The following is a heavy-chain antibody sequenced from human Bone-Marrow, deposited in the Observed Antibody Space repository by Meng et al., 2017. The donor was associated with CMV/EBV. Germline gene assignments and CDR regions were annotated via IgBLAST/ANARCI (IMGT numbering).Heavy chain of an antibody. J-gene: IGHJ6*02. CDR3: ASPDTGTHPGYYYGMDV. D-gene: IGHD1-1*01. V-gene: IGHV1-69*05. Sequence: SVKVSCKASGYTFTSYDISWVRQAPGQGLEWMGGIIPIFGTANYAQKFQGRVTITTDESTSTAYMELSSLRSEDTAVYYCASPDTGTHPGYYYGMDVWGQGTTVTVSS. CDR2: IIPIFGTA. CDR1: GYTFTSYD.